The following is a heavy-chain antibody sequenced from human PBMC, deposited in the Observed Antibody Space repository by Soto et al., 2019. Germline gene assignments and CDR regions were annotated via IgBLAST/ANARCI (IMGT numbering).Heavy chain of an antibody. V-gene: IGHV3-30*03. D-gene: IGHD1-26*01. CDR1: GFTFSSYG. J-gene: IGHJ3*02. Sequence: PGGSLRLSCAASGFTFSSYGMHWVRQAPGKGLEWVAVISYDGSNKYYADSVKGRFTISRDNSKNTLYLQMNSLRAEDTAVYYCARDGIVGSNNAFDIWGQGTMVTVSS. CDR2: ISYDGSNK. CDR3: ARDGIVGSNNAFDI.